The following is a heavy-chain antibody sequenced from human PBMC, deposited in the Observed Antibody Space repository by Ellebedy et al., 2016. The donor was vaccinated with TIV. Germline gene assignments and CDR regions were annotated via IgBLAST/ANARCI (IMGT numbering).Heavy chain of an antibody. V-gene: IGHV3-23*01. CDR3: AKFHYYGSGSYSSFDY. J-gene: IGHJ4*02. Sequence: GESLKISXAASGFTFSSYAMSWVRQAPGKGLEWVSAISGSGGSTYYADSVKGRFTISRDNSKNTLYLQMNSLRAEDTAVYYCAKFHYYGSGSYSSFDYWGQGTLGTVSS. D-gene: IGHD3-10*01. CDR1: GFTFSSYA. CDR2: ISGSGGST.